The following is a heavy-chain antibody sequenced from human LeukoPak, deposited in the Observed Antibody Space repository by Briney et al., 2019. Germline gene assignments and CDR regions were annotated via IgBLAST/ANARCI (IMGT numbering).Heavy chain of an antibody. Sequence: PGGSLRLSCAASGFTVNRNYMSWVRQAPGKGLEWVSVIYSGGVTYYADSVKGRFTISRDNSKNTLYLQMNSLRADDTAVYYCAGSSAYYPDPFDIWGQGTMVSVSS. V-gene: IGHV3-53*01. D-gene: IGHD3-22*01. CDR3: AGSSAYYPDPFDI. CDR2: IYSGGVT. CDR1: GFTVNRNY. J-gene: IGHJ3*02.